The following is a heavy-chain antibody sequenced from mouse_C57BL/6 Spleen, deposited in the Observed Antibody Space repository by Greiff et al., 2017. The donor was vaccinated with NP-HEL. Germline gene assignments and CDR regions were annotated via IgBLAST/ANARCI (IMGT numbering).Heavy chain of an antibody. Sequence: EVKVEESGGGLVKPGGSLKLSCAASGFTFSSYAMSWVRQTPEKRLEWVATISDGGSYTYYPDNVKGRFTISRDNAKNNLYLQMSHLKSEDTAMYYCARDDWDYAMDYWGQGTSVTVSS. CDR3: ARDDWDYAMDY. D-gene: IGHD4-1*01. CDR1: GFTFSSYA. V-gene: IGHV5-4*01. J-gene: IGHJ4*01. CDR2: ISDGGSYT.